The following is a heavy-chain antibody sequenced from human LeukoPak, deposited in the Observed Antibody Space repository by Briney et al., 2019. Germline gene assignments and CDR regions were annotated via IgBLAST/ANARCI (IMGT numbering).Heavy chain of an antibody. CDR1: GYTFTSYA. Sequence: ASVKVSCKASGYTFTSYAMHWVRQAPGQRLEWMGWINAGNGNTKYSQKFQGRVTITRDTSASTAYMELSSLRSEDTAVYYCARDSRSGWFDYYYYGMDVWGQGTTVTVSS. CDR2: INAGNGNT. J-gene: IGHJ6*02. D-gene: IGHD6-19*01. CDR3: ARDSRSGWFDYYYYGMDV. V-gene: IGHV1-3*01.